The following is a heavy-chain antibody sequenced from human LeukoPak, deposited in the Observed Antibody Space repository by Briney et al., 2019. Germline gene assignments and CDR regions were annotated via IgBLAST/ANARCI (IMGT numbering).Heavy chain of an antibody. Sequence: PSETLSLTCAVYGGSFSGYYWNWIRQPPGKGLEWIGYIYSSGSTDYNPSLKSRVTISADTSKNQFSLKLRSVTAADTAVYYCARDLGGVGATHFDYWGQGTLVTVSS. CDR1: GGSFSGYY. CDR2: IYSSGST. J-gene: IGHJ4*02. CDR3: ARDLGGVGATHFDY. D-gene: IGHD1-26*01. V-gene: IGHV4-59*01.